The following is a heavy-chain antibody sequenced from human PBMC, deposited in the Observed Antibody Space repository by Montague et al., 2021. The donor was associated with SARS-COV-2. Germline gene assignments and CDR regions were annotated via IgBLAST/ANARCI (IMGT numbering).Heavy chain of an antibody. Sequence: PALVKPTQTLTLTCTFSGFSLNTGGMSVSWIRQPPGKALEWLARIDWEDDKYYITSLKTRLTISKDTSKNQVVRTMTNMDPVDTATYYCARIYGGLLISHAAFDVWGQGTLVTVSS. CDR3: ARIYGGLLISHAAFDV. D-gene: IGHD2/OR15-2a*01. CDR2: IDWEDDK. V-gene: IGHV2-70*11. J-gene: IGHJ3*01. CDR1: GFSLNTGGMS.